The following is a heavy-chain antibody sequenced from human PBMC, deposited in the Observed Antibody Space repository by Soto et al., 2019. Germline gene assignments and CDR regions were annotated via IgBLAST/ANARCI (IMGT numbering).Heavy chain of an antibody. V-gene: IGHV2-5*02. D-gene: IGHD2-2*01. J-gene: IGHJ4*02. Sequence: QITLKESGPTLVKPTQTLTLTCTFSGFSLSTSGVGVGWIRQPPGKALEWLALIYWDDDKRYSPSLKSRLTITKATSKNQVVLTMTNMDPVDTATYYCAHSTCSSTSCYEGRYYFDYWGQGTLVTVSS. CDR3: AHSTCSSTSCYEGRYYFDY. CDR2: IYWDDDK. CDR1: GFSLSTSGVG.